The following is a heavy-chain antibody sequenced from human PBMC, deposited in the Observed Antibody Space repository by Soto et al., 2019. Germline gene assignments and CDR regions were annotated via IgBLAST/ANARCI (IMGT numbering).Heavy chain of an antibody. D-gene: IGHD6-6*01. J-gene: IGHJ4*02. CDR3: ARAGAAARPFYY. V-gene: IGHV4-59*01. Sequence: SETRSLTCTVSGGSISSYYWSWIRQPPGKGLEWMGYIYYSGSTNYSPSLKSRVTISLDTSKNQFSLKLSSVTAADTAVYYCARAGAAARPFYYWGQGTLVTVSS. CDR2: IYYSGST. CDR1: GGSISSYY.